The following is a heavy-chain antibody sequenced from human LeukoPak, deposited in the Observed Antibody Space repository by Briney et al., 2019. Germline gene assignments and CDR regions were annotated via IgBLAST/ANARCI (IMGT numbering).Heavy chain of an antibody. D-gene: IGHD3-22*01. CDR2: IYYSGST. Sequence: SETLSLTCTVSGGSISSYYWSWIRQPPGKGLEWIGYIYYSGSTNYNPSLKSRVTISVDTSKNQFSLKLSSVTAADTAVYYCATTEGKGMYYDSSGYFDYWGQGTLVTVSS. CDR1: GGSISSYY. J-gene: IGHJ4*02. CDR3: ATTEGKGMYYDSSGYFDY. V-gene: IGHV4-59*01.